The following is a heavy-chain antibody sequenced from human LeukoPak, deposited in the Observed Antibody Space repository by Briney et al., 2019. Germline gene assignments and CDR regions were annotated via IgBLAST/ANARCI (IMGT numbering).Heavy chain of an antibody. V-gene: IGHV3-21*01. CDR1: GFTFDDYD. CDR3: ARGVGNFRYYFDY. D-gene: IGHD2/OR15-2a*01. Sequence: GGSLRLSCAASGFTFDDYDMSWVRQAPGKGLEWVSSISSTGTYIYYGDLVQGRFTISRDNAKNSLFLQMNSLRAEDTAVYYCARGVGNFRYYFDYWGQGTLVTVSS. CDR2: ISSTGTYI. J-gene: IGHJ4*02.